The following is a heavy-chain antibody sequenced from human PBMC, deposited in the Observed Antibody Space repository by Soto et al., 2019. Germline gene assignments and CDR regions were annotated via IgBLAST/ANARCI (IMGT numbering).Heavy chain of an antibody. Sequence: QLVETGGGLIQPGTSLTLSCAACGFSVSRNYMTWVRQAPGKGLEWVSFVYSGGATFHADSVKGRFILSRDDSQNTMYLQMNNLRAEDTAVYYCARVPGRLWGRGTLVTVAS. D-gene: IGHD3-10*01. CDR2: VYSGGAT. CDR1: GFSVSRNY. CDR3: ARVPGRL. J-gene: IGHJ4*02. V-gene: IGHV3-53*02.